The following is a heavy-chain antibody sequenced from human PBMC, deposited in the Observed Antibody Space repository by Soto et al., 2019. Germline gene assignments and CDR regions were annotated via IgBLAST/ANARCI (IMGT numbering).Heavy chain of an antibody. V-gene: IGHV3-30*18. J-gene: IGHJ4*02. CDR2: VSHDGRNT. Sequence: VQLVESGGGVVQPGRSLRLSCAASGFTFSDYAMHWVRQAPGKGLEWVAVVSHDGRNTHYADSVKGRFTISRDSSKNTVSLEMPSLRAEDTAAYYWAKGGRQWLVTSDFNYWGQGALVTVSS. CDR1: GFTFSDYA. CDR3: AKGGRQWLVTSDFNY. D-gene: IGHD6-19*01.